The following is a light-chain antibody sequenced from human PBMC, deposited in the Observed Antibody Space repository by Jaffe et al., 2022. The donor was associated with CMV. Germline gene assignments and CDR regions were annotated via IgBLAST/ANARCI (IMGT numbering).Light chain of an antibody. CDR2: QDS. Sequence: SYELTQPPSVSVSPGQTASITCSGDKLGDKYACWYQQKPGQSPVLVIYQDSKRPSGIPERFSGSNSGNTATLTISGTQAMDEADYYCQAWDSSNWGVVFGGGTKLTVL. CDR3: QAWDSSNWGVV. V-gene: IGLV3-1*01. J-gene: IGLJ2*01. CDR1: KLGDKY.